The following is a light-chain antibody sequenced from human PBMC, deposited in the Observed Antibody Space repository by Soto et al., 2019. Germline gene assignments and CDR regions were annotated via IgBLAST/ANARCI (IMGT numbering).Light chain of an antibody. J-gene: IGKJ3*01. CDR3: QQYGGAPFT. CDR2: GAS. Sequence: PGERATLSCRASQSVSRYLVWYQQKPGQAPRLLIYGASSRASGIPDRFSGSGSGTDFTLTINRLGPEDSAVYYCQQYGGAPFTFGPGTRVDVK. V-gene: IGKV3-20*01. CDR1: QSVSRY.